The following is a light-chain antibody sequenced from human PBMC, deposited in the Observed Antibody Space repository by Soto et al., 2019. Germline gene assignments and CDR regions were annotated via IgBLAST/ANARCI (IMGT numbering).Light chain of an antibody. CDR1: QSVLYSSNNKNY. CDR3: QQYYSTPQT. CDR2: WAS. Sequence: DIVMTQSPDSLAVSLGERATINCKSSQSVLYSSNNKNYLAWYQQKPGQPPKLLIYWASTRESGVPDRFSGSGAGREFSPTISSLQAEDVAVYYCQQYYSTPQTFGQGTKVEIK. V-gene: IGKV4-1*01. J-gene: IGKJ1*01.